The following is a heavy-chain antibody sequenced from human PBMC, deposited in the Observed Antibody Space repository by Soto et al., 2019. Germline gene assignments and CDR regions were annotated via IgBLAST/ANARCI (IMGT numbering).Heavy chain of an antibody. D-gene: IGHD3-16*02. CDR3: AIKSDMHYDYIWGSYRQDDAFDI. Sequence: SETLSLTCAVSSGSISSSNWRSWVRQPPGKGLEWIGEIYHSGSTNYNPSLKSRVTISVDKSKNQFSLKLSSVTAADTAVYYCAIKSDMHYDYIWGSYRQDDAFDIWGQGTMVTVSS. CDR2: IYHSGST. V-gene: IGHV4-4*02. J-gene: IGHJ3*02. CDR1: SGSISSSNW.